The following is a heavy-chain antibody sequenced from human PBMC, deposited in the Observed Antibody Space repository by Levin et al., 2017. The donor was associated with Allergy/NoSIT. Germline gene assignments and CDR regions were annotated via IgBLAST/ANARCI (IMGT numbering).Heavy chain of an antibody. CDR2: MNPNSGNT. V-gene: IGHV1-8*01. D-gene: IGHD2-2*01. Sequence: ASVKVSCKASGYTFTSYDINWVRQATGQGLEWMGWMNPNSGNTGSAQKFQGRVTMTRNTSISTAYMELSSLRSEDTAVYYCARAPHCSSTSCSPPWFDPWGQGTLVTGAS. CDR1: GYTFTSYD. J-gene: IGHJ5*02. CDR3: ARAPHCSSTSCSPPWFDP.